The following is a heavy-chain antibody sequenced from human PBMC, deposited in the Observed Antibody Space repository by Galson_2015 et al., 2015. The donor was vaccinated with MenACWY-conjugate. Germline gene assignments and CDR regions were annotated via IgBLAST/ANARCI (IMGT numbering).Heavy chain of an antibody. CDR1: GFTFSTYW. Sequence: SLRLSCAASGFTFSTYWVHWVRQAPGKGLVWVSRINNDGSSTNYADSVKGRFTNSRDNAKNTLYLQMNSLRAEDTALYYCVRDNAAAPDLFDSWGQGTRVTGSS. V-gene: IGHV3-74*01. CDR3: VRDNAAAPDLFDS. CDR2: INNDGSST. J-gene: IGHJ4*02. D-gene: IGHD6-25*01.